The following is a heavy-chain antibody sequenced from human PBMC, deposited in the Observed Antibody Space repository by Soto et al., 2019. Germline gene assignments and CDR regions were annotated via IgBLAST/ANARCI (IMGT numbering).Heavy chain of an antibody. J-gene: IGHJ6*02. Sequence: PGGSLRLSCAASGFTFSSYSMNWVRQAPGKGLEWVSSISSSSSYIYYADSVKGRFTISRDNAKNSLYLQMNSLRAEDTAVYYCARDRLVDTAMVQYYYYGMDVWGQGTTVTV. D-gene: IGHD5-18*01. V-gene: IGHV3-21*01. CDR3: ARDRLVDTAMVQYYYYGMDV. CDR2: ISSSSSYI. CDR1: GFTFSSYS.